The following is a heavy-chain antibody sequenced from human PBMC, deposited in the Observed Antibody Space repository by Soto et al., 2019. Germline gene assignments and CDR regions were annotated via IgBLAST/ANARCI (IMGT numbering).Heavy chain of an antibody. J-gene: IGHJ4*02. V-gene: IGHV3-33*01. CDR2: IWYDGSNK. CDR1: GFTFSSYG. D-gene: IGHD2-15*01. Sequence: QVQLVESGGGVVQPGSSLRLSCAASGFTFSSYGLYWVRQAPGKGLEWVAVIWYDGSNKYYEDSVKGRFTISRDNSKNTLYLQMNSLIAEDTAVYYCARDEGFTVYGGQGTLVTVSS. CDR3: ARDEGFTVY.